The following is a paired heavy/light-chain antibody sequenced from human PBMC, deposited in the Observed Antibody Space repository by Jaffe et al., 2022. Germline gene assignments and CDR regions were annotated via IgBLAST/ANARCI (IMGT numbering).Light chain of an antibody. V-gene: IGKV3-15*01. CDR2: GAS. J-gene: IGKJ1*01. CDR3: QQYNNWPKT. Sequence: EIVMTQSPATLSVSPGERATLSCRASQSVSSNLAWYQQKPGQAPRLLIYGASTRATGIPARFSGSGSGTEFTLTISSLQSEDFAVYYCQQYNNWPKTFGQGTKVEIK. CDR1: QSVSSN.
Heavy chain of an antibody. D-gene: IGHD3-10*01. CDR3: ARIYGSGSYYKWFNYYYYMDV. CDR1: GGSISSSNW. V-gene: IGHV4-4*02. CDR2: IYHSGST. J-gene: IGHJ6*03. Sequence: QVQLQESGPGLVKPSGTLSLTCAVSGGSISSSNWWSWIRQPPGKGLEWIGEIYHSGSTNYNPSLKSRVTISVDKSKNQFSLKLSSVTAADTAVYYCARIYGSGSYYKWFNYYYYMDVWGKGTTVTVSS.